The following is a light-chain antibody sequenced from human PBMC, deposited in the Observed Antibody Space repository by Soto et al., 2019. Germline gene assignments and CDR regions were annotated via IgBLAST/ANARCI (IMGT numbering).Light chain of an antibody. Sequence: EFVLTQSPATLSLSPGERATLSCGASQRVSSSYLAWYQQKPGLAPRLLIYDASSRATGIPDRFSGSGSGTDFTLTISRLEPEDFAVYYCQQYGNSPYTFGQGTKLEIK. J-gene: IGKJ2*01. V-gene: IGKV3D-20*01. CDR2: DAS. CDR3: QQYGNSPYT. CDR1: QRVSSSY.